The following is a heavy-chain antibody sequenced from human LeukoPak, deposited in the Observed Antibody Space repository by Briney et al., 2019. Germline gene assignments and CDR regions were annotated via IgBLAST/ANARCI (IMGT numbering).Heavy chain of an antibody. D-gene: IGHD4-17*01. CDR2: ISSGSRTI. Sequence: GGSLRLSCEASGFTFTTYSMTWLRQAPGKGLEWGSIISSGSRTIFSADARKGRFTISRDDAKDLLYLDMNSLRAEDTAVYYCARGHTAVTRHFDFWRQGTLVTVSS. CDR1: GFTFTTYS. J-gene: IGHJ4*02. V-gene: IGHV3-21*01. CDR3: ARGHTAVTRHFDF.